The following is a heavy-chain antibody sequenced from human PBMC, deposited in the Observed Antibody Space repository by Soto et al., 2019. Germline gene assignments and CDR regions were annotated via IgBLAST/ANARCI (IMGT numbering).Heavy chain of an antibody. CDR2: LSSSGSAI. Sequence: GLSMRLSCAASAFTFSDYYMSCIRQAPGKGLEWVSCLSSSGSAIHYADCQKGGFTTSRDNAKNSLYLQMNSLSAEDTAVYYCARDGPLPAARRYYYGMDVWGQGTTVTVS. CDR1: AFTFSDYY. J-gene: IGHJ6*02. CDR3: ARDGPLPAARRYYYGMDV. D-gene: IGHD6-6*01. V-gene: IGHV3-11*01.